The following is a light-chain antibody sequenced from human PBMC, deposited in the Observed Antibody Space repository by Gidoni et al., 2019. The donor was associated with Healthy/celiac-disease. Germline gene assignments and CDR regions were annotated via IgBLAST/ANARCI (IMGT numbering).Light chain of an antibody. CDR1: QMVSSSY. V-gene: IGKV3-20*01. CDR2: GAS. J-gene: IGKJ2*01. CDR3: QQYGSSPYT. Sequence: EIVLPQSPGTLSLSPGESATLSCRASQMVSSSYLAWYQQKPGQAPRLLICGASSSATGIPARFSGSGSGTYFTLTISRLDPEDFAVYYCQQYGSSPYTFGQGTKLEIK.